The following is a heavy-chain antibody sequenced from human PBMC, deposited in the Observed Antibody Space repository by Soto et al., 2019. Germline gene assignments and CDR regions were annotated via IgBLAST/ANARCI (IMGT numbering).Heavy chain of an antibody. J-gene: IGHJ4*02. CDR1: RFSLSAGEVG. CDR3: AHGWGGSIAAALTFDF. D-gene: IGHD6-13*01. Sequence: XGPTLVNTTQTLTLTYTFYRFSLSAGEVGVGCIRQPPGKALEWLALIYWHDDKRYSPSLQSRLTITKDTSKNQVVLTMTNMDPVDTATYYCAHGWGGSIAAALTFDFWGKGTLVTVSS. CDR2: IYWHDDK. V-gene: IGHV2-5*01.